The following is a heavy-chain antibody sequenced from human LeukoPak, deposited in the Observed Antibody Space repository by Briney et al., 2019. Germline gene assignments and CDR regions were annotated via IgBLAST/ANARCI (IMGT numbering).Heavy chain of an antibody. CDR2: TSYDGTNK. Sequence: PERSLRLSCAASGFTFSTYRIHWVRQAPGKGLEWVAVTSYDGTNKYYADSVKGRFTISRDNSKNTLYLQMNSLRTEDTAVYYCARRMAANAFDIWGQGTMVTVSS. J-gene: IGHJ3*02. D-gene: IGHD5-24*01. CDR3: ARRMAANAFDI. CDR1: GFTFSTYR. V-gene: IGHV3-30-3*01.